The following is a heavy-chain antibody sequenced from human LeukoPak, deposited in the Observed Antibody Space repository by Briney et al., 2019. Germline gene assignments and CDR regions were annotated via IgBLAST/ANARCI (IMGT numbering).Heavy chain of an antibody. D-gene: IGHD2-2*01. J-gene: IGHJ6*03. Sequence: PGGSLRLSCAASGFTFSSYVMTWVRQAPGKGLEGVSTISGSGGRSYYPDSVEGRFTISRDNSKNTLYLQMHSLRVEDTAVYYCAKQGDSVIVPVAPNTQTPYYYFYMDVWGKGTTVTVSS. V-gene: IGHV3-23*01. CDR2: ISGSGGRS. CDR3: AKQGDSVIVPVAPNTQTPYYYFYMDV. CDR1: GFTFSSYV.